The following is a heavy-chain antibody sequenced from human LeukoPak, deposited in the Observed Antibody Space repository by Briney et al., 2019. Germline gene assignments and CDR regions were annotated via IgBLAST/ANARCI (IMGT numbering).Heavy chain of an antibody. V-gene: IGHV4-4*07. D-gene: IGHD2-21*01. Sequence: SETLSLTCAVSGYSISSGYYWSWIRQPAGKGLEWIGRMYSGGSTNYNPSLRSRVTMSVDTSKNQFSLKLSSVTAADTAVYYCARAVLASYYYYYYMDVWGKGTTVTVSS. CDR3: ARAVLASYYYYYYMDV. J-gene: IGHJ6*03. CDR2: MYSGGST. CDR1: GYSISSGYY.